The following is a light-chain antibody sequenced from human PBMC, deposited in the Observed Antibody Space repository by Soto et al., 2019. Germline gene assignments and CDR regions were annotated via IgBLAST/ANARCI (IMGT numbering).Light chain of an antibody. CDR2: DVS. V-gene: IGKV3-11*01. Sequence: EVVLTQSPATLSLSPGERATLSCRASQSVTKYLAWYQQKPGQALRLLIYDVSKRATGIPARFSGSGSETDFTLTISSLEPGDFAVYYCQQYGRSPPLTFGGGTKVEMK. J-gene: IGKJ4*01. CDR3: QQYGRSPPLT. CDR1: QSVTKY.